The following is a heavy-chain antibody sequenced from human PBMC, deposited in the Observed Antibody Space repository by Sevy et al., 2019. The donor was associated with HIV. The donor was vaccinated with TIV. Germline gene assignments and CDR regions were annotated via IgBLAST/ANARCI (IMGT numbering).Heavy chain of an antibody. Sequence: GGSRRLSCEASGFTFSSYAMTWVRQAPGKGLEWVSIISGSGSDTYYADSVKGRFTISRDNSKNTQYLQMNSLRAEDTAVYYCAKKRTSGHKPFDYWGQGTLVTVSS. V-gene: IGHV3-23*01. CDR1: GFTFSSYA. J-gene: IGHJ4*02. D-gene: IGHD1-1*01. CDR3: AKKRTSGHKPFDY. CDR2: ISGSGSDT.